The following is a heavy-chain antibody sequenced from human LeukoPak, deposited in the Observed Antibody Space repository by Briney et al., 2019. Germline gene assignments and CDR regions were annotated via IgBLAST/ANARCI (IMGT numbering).Heavy chain of an antibody. CDR1: GGSFSGYY. CDR2: INHSGST. D-gene: IGHD4-17*01. J-gene: IGHJ4*02. Sequence: PSETLSLTCAVYGGSFSGYYWSWIRQPPGKGLEWIGEINHSGSTNYNPSLKSRVTISVDTSKNQFSLKLSSVTAADTAVYYCARGAPLTTVTNFDYWGQGTLVTVSS. CDR3: ARGAPLTTVTNFDY. V-gene: IGHV4-34*01.